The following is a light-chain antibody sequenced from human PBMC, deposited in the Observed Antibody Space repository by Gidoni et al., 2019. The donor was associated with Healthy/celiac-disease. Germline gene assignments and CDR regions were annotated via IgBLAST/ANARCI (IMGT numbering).Light chain of an antibody. CDR3: MIWHSSAVV. CDR1: SGINVGTSS. CDR2: YKSDSDT. Sequence: QAVLTQPSSLSASPGASASLTCTLRSGINVGTSSIYWYQKKPGSHPQYLMRYKSDSDTKQGSGVPSRFSGSKDASANAGILLISGLQSEDEADYYCMIWHSSAVVFGGGTKLTVL. J-gene: IGLJ2*01. V-gene: IGLV5-45*02.